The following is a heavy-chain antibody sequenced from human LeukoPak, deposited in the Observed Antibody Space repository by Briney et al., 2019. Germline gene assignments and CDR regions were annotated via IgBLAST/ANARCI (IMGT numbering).Heavy chain of an antibody. CDR3: ARDGTPIHSDGWVYMDV. CDR1: GFTFSSYS. J-gene: IGHJ6*03. D-gene: IGHD6-25*01. Sequence: GGSLRLSCAASGFTFSSYSMNWVRQAPGKGLEWVSSISSGRGYIYYADSMKGRFTISRDNAKNSLYLQMNSLRAEDTAVYYCARDGTPIHSDGWVYMDVWGKGTTVTVSS. CDR2: ISSGRGYI. V-gene: IGHV3-21*01.